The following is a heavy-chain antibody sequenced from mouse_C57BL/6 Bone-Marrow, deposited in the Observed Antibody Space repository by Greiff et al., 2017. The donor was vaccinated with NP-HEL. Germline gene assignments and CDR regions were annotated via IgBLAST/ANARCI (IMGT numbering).Heavy chain of an antibody. D-gene: IGHD1-1*01. CDR3: TRVLLDYGSSDVYWYFDV. J-gene: IGHJ1*03. CDR2: IDPETGGT. V-gene: IGHV1-15*01. CDR1: GYTFTDYE. Sequence: QVQLKESGAELVRPGASVTLSCKASGYTFTDYEMHWVKQTPVHGLEWIGAIDPETGGTAYNQKFKGKAILTADKSSSTAYMELRSLTSEDSAVYYCTRVLLDYGSSDVYWYFDVWGTGTTVTVS.